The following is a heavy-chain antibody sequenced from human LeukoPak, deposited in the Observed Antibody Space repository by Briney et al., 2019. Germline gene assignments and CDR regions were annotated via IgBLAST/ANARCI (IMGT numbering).Heavy chain of an antibody. D-gene: IGHD6-13*01. J-gene: IGHJ4*02. CDR2: IKQDGSEK. CDR3: ARVWVGIAAAGYYFDY. Sequence: TGGSLRLSCAVSGFTFSNSWMSWVRQAPGKGLEWVANIKQDGSEKYYVDSVKGRFTISRDNAKNSLYLQMNSLRAEDTAVYYCARVWVGIAAAGYYFDYWGQGTLVTVSS. V-gene: IGHV3-7*01. CDR1: GFTFSNSW.